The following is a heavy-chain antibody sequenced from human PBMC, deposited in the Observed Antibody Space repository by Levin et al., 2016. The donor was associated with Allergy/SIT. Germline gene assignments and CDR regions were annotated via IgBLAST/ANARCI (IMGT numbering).Heavy chain of an antibody. CDR2: IYWDDDK. CDR3: AHRPESLGFGELFAPSFDY. J-gene: IGHJ4*02. V-gene: IGHV2-5*02. Sequence: SGPTLVKPTQTLTLTCTFSGFSLSTSGVGVGWIRQPPGKALEWLALIYWDDDKRYSPSLKSRLTITKDTSKNQVVLTMTNMDPVDTATYYCAHRPESLGFGELFAPSFDYWGQGPLVTVSS. D-gene: IGHD3-10*01. CDR1: GFSLSTSGVG.